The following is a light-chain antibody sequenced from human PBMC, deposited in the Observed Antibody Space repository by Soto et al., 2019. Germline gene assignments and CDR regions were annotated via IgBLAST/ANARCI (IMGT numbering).Light chain of an antibody. CDR3: QQYGSSPGLFT. J-gene: IGKJ3*01. Sequence: EIVLTQSPGSLSLSPGERATLSWRASQSVSNNYLAWYQQKPGQAPRLLIYGASSRATGIPDRFSGSGSGTDFTLTISRLEPEDFAVYYCQQYGSSPGLFTFGPGTKVDIK. CDR1: QSVSNNY. V-gene: IGKV3-20*01. CDR2: GAS.